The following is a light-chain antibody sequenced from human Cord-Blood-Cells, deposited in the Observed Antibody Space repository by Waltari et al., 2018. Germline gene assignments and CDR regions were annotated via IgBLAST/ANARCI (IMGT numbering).Light chain of an antibody. Sequence: DIVMTQSPDSLPVSLGERATIYCKSRQSVLYSSNNKNHLARYQQKQGQPPELIIYWGSTRESGVADRFSGRGSEADFTLSISSLAAEDVAVYYCQQYDSTPFTFGPGTKVDIK. CDR2: WGS. CDR3: QQYDSTPFT. V-gene: IGKV4-1*01. CDR1: QSVLYSSNNKNH. J-gene: IGKJ3*01.